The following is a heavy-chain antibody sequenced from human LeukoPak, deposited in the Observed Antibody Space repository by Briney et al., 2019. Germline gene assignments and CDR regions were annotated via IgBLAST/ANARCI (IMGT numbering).Heavy chain of an antibody. CDR1: GGSISSGGYY. Sequence: SETLSLTCTVSGGSISSGGYYWSWIRQHPGKGLEWIGYIYYSGSTYYNPSLKSRVTISVDTSKNQFSLKLSSVTAADTAVYYCVGAPGQLTYSAWFDPWGQGTLVTVSS. J-gene: IGHJ5*02. CDR2: IYYSGST. D-gene: IGHD1-26*01. CDR3: VGAPGQLTYSAWFDP. V-gene: IGHV4-31*03.